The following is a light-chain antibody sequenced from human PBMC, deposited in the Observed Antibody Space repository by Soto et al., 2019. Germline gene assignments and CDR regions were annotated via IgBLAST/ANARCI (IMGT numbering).Light chain of an antibody. J-gene: IGLJ3*02. CDR2: EFS. CDR1: SSDVGCYNY. Sequence: QSVLTQPASVSGSPGQSITISCTGTSSDVGCYNYVSCYQQHPGKAPKLMIYEFSNRPSGVSDRFSGSRSCNTASLTSSGLQAVDESEYYCSAYTSSSPWGFGGGAKRTV. V-gene: IGLV2-14*01. CDR3: SAYTSSSPWG.